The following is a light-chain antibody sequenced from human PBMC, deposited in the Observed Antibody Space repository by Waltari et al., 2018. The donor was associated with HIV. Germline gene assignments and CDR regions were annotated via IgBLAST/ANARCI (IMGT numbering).Light chain of an antibody. V-gene: IGKV4-1*01. CDR2: WAS. J-gene: IGKJ4*01. Sequence: DIVMTQSPASLAVSLGERAAIHCKSSQSVLYSSDNKNYLAWYQQRPGQPPKLLIYWASTRESGVPDRCSGSGSGTDFTLTISSLQAEDVAVYYCQQSYSPPLTFGGGTKVEIK. CDR1: QSVLYSSDNKNY. CDR3: QQSYSPPLT.